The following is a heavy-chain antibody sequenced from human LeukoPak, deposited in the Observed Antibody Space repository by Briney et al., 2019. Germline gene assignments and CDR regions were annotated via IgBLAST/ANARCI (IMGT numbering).Heavy chain of an antibody. CDR2: IKTKADNYAT. D-gene: IGHD6-25*01. J-gene: IGHJ6*04. CDR3: THPAYYYGLDV. V-gene: IGHV3-73*01. CDR1: GFTFSDSA. Sequence: GGSLRLSCAASGFTFSDSAIHWVRQASGKGLEWVGRIKTKADNYATAYDASVKGRFTISRDDSKNTAYLQMNSLKIEGTAVYYCTHPAYYYGLDVWGKGTTVTVSS.